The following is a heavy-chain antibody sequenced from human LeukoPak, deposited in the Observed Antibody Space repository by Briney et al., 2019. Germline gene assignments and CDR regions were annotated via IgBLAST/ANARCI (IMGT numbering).Heavy chain of an antibody. J-gene: IGHJ4*02. CDR1: GFTFSSYG. CDR2: ISYDGSNK. Sequence: PGRSLRLSCAASGFTFSSYGMHWVRQAPGKGLEWVAVISYDGSNKYYADSVKGRFTISRDNSKNTLYLQMNSLRAEDTAVYYCAKVSPSANFDYWAREPWSPSPQ. CDR3: AKVSPSANFDY. V-gene: IGHV3-30*18.